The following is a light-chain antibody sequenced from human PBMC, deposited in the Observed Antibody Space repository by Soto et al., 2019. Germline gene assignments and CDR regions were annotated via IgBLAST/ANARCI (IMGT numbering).Light chain of an antibody. CDR3: QSYDSSRSGWV. V-gene: IGLV1-40*01. Sequence: QSVLTQPPSVSGAPGQRVTISCTGSSSNIGAGYDVHWYQQLPGTARKLLIYGNSNRPSGVPDRFSGSKSGTSASLAITGLQAEDEADYYCQSYDSSRSGWVFGGGTQLTVL. CDR1: SSNIGAGYD. J-gene: IGLJ3*02. CDR2: GNS.